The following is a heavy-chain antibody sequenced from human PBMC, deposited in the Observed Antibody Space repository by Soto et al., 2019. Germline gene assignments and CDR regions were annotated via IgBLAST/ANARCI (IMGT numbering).Heavy chain of an antibody. CDR2: INDNGRST. Sequence: EVQLVESGGGLVQPGGSLRLSCAASGFTVSNNWMHWVRQAPGKGLVWVSRINDNGRSTSYADSVKGRFTISRDNAKNTLYLQMNSLTVEDTAVYYCATVFDYWGQGTQVTVSS. J-gene: IGHJ4*02. CDR3: ATVFDY. V-gene: IGHV3-74*01. D-gene: IGHD4-17*01. CDR1: GFTVSNNW.